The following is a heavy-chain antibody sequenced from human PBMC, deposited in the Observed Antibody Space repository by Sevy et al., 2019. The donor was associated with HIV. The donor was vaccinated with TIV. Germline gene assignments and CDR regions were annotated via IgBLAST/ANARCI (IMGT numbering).Heavy chain of an antibody. J-gene: IGHJ4*02. Sequence: SETLSLTCTVSGGSISSYYWSWIRQPPGKGLEWIGYIYYSGSTNYNLSLKSRVTISVDTSKNQFSLKLSSVTAADTVGYYCARAPDGGSIDYWGQGTLVTVSS. CDR2: IYYSGST. D-gene: IGHD1-26*01. V-gene: IGHV4-59*01. CDR3: ARAPDGGSIDY. CDR1: GGSISSYY.